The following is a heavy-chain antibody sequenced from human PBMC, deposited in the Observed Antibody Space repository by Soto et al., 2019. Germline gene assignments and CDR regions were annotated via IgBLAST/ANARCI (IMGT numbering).Heavy chain of an antibody. CDR2: IYYSGST. V-gene: IGHV4-39*01. J-gene: IGHJ4*02. CDR3: ARHLSSGWRRFDY. Sequence: PSETLSLTCTVSGGSISSSSYYWGWIRQPPGKGLEWIGSIYYSGSTYYNPSLKSRVTISVDTSKNQFSLKLSSVTAADTAVYYCARHLSSGWRRFDYWGQGTLVTVSS. D-gene: IGHD6-19*01. CDR1: GGSISSSSYY.